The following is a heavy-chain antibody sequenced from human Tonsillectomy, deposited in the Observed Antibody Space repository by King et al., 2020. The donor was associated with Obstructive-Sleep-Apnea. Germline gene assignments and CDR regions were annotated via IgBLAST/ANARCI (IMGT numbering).Heavy chain of an antibody. V-gene: IGHV3-30*02. CDR2: IRFDGSNK. CDR1: GFIFSSYG. J-gene: IGHJ4*02. CDR3: AKEGGGFLTGSYYFDY. D-gene: IGHD3-9*01. Sequence: VQLVESGGGVVQPGGSLRLSCAASGFIFSSYGMHWIRQAPGKGLEWVAFIRFDGSNKYCADSVKGRFTISRGNSKNTLYLQMNSLRAEDTAVYYCAKEGGGFLTGSYYFDYWGQGALVTVSS.